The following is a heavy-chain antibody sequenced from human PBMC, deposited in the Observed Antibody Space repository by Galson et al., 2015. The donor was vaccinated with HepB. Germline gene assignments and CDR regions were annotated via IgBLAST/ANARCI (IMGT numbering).Heavy chain of an antibody. J-gene: IGHJ6*03. Sequence: SVKVSCKASGGTFSSYAISWVRQAPGQGLEWMGGIIPIFGTANYAQKFQGRVTITADESTSTAYMELSSLRSEDTAVYYCARDRCSGGSCYSDYYYYYMDVWGKGTTVTVSS. V-gene: IGHV1-69*13. CDR1: GGTFSSYA. D-gene: IGHD2-15*01. CDR2: IIPIFGTA. CDR3: ARDRCSGGSCYSDYYYYYMDV.